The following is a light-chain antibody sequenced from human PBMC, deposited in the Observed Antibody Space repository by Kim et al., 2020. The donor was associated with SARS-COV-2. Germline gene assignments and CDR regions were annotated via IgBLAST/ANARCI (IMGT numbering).Light chain of an antibody. CDR3: QAWDSTLHV. CDR2: QDS. Sequence: VSPGQTASITCSGDKLGDKYACWYQQKPGQSPVLVIYQDSKRPSGIPERFSGSNSGNTATLTISGTQAMDEADYYCQAWDSTLHVFGTGTKVTVL. J-gene: IGLJ1*01. V-gene: IGLV3-1*01. CDR1: KLGDKY.